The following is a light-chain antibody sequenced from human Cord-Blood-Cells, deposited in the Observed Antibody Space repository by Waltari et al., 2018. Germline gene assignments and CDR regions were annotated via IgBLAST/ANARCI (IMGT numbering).Light chain of an antibody. CDR3: CSYAGSSTSV. V-gene: IGLV2-23*01. J-gene: IGLJ2*01. Sequence: QSALTQPASASGSPAQSIPISCTGTSSDGGSYNLVSWYQHHPGKAPKLMLYEGSKRPSGVSNRFSGSKSGNTASLTISGLQAEDEADYYCCSYAGSSTSVFGGGTKLTVL. CDR1: SSDGGSYNL. CDR2: EGS.